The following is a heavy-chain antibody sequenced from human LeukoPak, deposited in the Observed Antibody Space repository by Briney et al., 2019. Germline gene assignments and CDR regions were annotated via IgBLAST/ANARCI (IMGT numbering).Heavy chain of an antibody. Sequence: GGSLRLSCAGSGFTFSSYAMSWVRQAPGKGLEWVSAISGSGGSTYYADSVKGRFTISRDNSKNTLYLQMNSLRAEDTAVYYCAKPGYSSSWYYYYYYMDVWGKGTTVTVSS. V-gene: IGHV3-23*01. CDR2: ISGSGGST. J-gene: IGHJ6*03. D-gene: IGHD6-13*01. CDR1: GFTFSSYA. CDR3: AKPGYSSSWYYYYYYMDV.